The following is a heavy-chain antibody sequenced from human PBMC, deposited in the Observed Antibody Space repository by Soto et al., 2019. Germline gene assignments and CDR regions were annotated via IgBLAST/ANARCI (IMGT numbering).Heavy chain of an antibody. CDR2: ISNDGSNK. Sequence: GGSRRLSCAASGLTFSNFGMHWVRQAPGKGLEWVALISNDGSNKYNADSVKGRFTISRDNYNNTLYLQMNSLRPEDSAVYYCARVLGGYYYDISGYSDYWGRGTLVTVSS. J-gene: IGHJ4*01. V-gene: IGHV3-30-3*01. CDR1: GLTFSNFG. D-gene: IGHD3-22*01. CDR3: ARVLGGYYYDISGYSDY.